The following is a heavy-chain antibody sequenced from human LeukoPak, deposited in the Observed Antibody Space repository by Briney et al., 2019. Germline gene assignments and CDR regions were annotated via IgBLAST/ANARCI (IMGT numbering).Heavy chain of an antibody. CDR1: GGSVSGGSYY. J-gene: IGHJ4*02. Sequence: PSETLSLTCTVSGGSVSGGSYYWSWIRQPPGKGLEWIGYIYSSGSTNYKPSLKSRVTISKDTSKNQFSLKLTSVTAADTAVYYCARGSSISWSPYYFEYWGQGTLVTVSS. CDR3: ARGSSISWSPYYFEY. V-gene: IGHV4-61*01. D-gene: IGHD6-13*01. CDR2: IYSSGST.